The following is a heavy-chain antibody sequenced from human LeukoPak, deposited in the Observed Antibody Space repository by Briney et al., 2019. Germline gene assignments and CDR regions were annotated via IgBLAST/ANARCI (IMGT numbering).Heavy chain of an antibody. V-gene: IGHV4-39*07. CDR1: GGSISSGGYY. Sequence: SETLSLTCTVSGGSISSGGYYWSWIRQPPGKGLEWIGEINHSGSTNYNPSLKSRVTISVDTSKNQFSLKLSSVTAADTAVYYCARGFYYDYVRGSSSCYYFDYWGQGTLVTVSS. CDR3: ARGFYYDYVRGSSSCYYFDY. CDR2: INHSGST. D-gene: IGHD3-16*01. J-gene: IGHJ4*02.